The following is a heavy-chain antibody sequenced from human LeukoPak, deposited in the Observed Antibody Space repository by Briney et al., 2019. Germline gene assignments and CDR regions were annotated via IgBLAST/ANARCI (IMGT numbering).Heavy chain of an antibody. CDR3: ARLPAYSSSWYYFDY. CDR1: GGSISSSSYY. CDR2: IYYSGIT. V-gene: IGHV4-39*01. D-gene: IGHD6-13*01. J-gene: IGHJ4*02. Sequence: PSETLSLTCTVSGGSISSSSYYWGWIRQPPGKGLEWIGSIYYSGITYYNPSLKSRVTISVDTSKNQFSLKLSSVTAADTAVYYCARLPAYSSSWYYFDYWGQGTLVTVSS.